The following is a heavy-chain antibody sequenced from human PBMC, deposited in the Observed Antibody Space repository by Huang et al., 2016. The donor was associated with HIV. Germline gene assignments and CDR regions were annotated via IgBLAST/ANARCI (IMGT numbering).Heavy chain of an antibody. V-gene: IGHV1-69*13. CDR2: IIPRFGTR. CDR3: AKRGGAWGSPYAFDL. Sequence: QVQLVQSGAEVRKPGSSVKVSCRASGGSFNNFGINWVRQAPGQGLEWMGGIIPRFGTRNDAQRFQGRVTITADETTGGVYMELSSLRSDDTAVYFCAKRGGAWGSPYAFDLWGPGTMVTVSS. D-gene: IGHD3-16*01. CDR1: GGSFNNFG. J-gene: IGHJ3*01.